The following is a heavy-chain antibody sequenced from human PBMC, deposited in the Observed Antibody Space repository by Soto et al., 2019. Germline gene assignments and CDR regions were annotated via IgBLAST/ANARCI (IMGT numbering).Heavy chain of an antibody. V-gene: IGHV3-30*03. Sequence: QVQVVESGGGVVHPGRSQRVSCAASGFSFSAYGMHWVRQAPGKGLKWVALISQAGSYKDYVDSVKGRFTISRDNSKNSLYLERDSLRAEGTAVYFCAREREYYDSGATQYDDAFHIWGQGKMVTVSP. J-gene: IGHJ3*02. D-gene: IGHD3-22*01. CDR3: AREREYYDSGATQYDDAFHI. CDR2: ISQAGSYK. CDR1: GFSFSAYG.